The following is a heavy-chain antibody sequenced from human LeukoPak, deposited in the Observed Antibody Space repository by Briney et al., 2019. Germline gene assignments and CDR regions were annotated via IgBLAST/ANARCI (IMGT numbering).Heavy chain of an antibody. CDR1: GFTFSRYS. CDR2: ISSSSYI. V-gene: IGHV3-21*01. J-gene: IGHJ4*02. D-gene: IGHD3-22*01. Sequence: GGSLRLSCAASGFTFSRYSMNWVRQAPGKWLEWVSSISSSSYIYYADSVKGRFTISRDNAKNSLYLQMNSLRAEDTAVYYCARDEYYYDSSGYLTTAGFDYWGQGTLVTVSS. CDR3: ARDEYYYDSSGYLTTAGFDY.